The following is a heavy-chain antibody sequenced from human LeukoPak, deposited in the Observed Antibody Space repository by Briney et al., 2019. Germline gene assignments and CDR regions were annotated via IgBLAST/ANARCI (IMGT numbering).Heavy chain of an antibody. CDR1: GGSINNYY. D-gene: IGHD6-19*01. CDR3: ARDGGGWTFDY. CDR2: IYYSGST. J-gene: IGHJ4*02. V-gene: IGHV4-59*01. Sequence: PSETLSLTCTVSGGSINNYYWNWIRQPPGKGLEWIAYIYYSGSTNYNPSLKSRVTISVDTSNNQFSLKLSSVTAADTAVYYCARDGGGWTFDYWGQGTLVTASS.